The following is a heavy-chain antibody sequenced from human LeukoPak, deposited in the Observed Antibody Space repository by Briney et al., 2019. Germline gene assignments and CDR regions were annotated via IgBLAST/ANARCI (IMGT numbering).Heavy chain of an antibody. Sequence: PGRSLRLSCAASGFTFSSYGMHWVRQAPGKGLEWVAVIWYDGNNKYYAESVKGRFTISRDISENTLYLQMNSLRAEDTAVYYCAKDRLPLGELSLFDYWGQGTLVTVSS. V-gene: IGHV3-33*06. CDR1: GFTFSSYG. CDR2: IWYDGNNK. J-gene: IGHJ4*02. D-gene: IGHD3-16*02. CDR3: AKDRLPLGELSLFDY.